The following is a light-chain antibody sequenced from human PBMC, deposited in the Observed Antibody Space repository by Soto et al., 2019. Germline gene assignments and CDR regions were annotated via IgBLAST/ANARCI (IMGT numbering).Light chain of an antibody. CDR1: QSVSSIY. CDR3: QQYGSSGLT. CDR2: GAS. Sequence: DIVLTQSPGTLSLSPGERATLSCRASQSVSSIYLAWYQQKPGQAPRLLIYGASSRASGIPDRFSGVGSGTDFTLTISRLEPEDFAVYYCQQYGSSGLTFGGGTKVDI. J-gene: IGKJ4*01. V-gene: IGKV3-20*01.